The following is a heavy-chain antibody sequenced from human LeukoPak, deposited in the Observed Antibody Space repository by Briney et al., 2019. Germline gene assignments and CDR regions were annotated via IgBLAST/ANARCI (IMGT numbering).Heavy chain of an antibody. Sequence: SETLSLTCAVYGGSFSGYYWSWIRQPPGKGLEWIGEINHSGSTNYNPSLKSRVTISVDTSKNQLSLKLSSVTAADTAVYYCARGDYYYDSSGFSPGHDAFDIWGQGTMATVSS. V-gene: IGHV4-34*01. CDR1: GGSFSGYY. CDR3: ARGDYYYDSSGFSPGHDAFDI. J-gene: IGHJ3*02. D-gene: IGHD3-22*01. CDR2: INHSGST.